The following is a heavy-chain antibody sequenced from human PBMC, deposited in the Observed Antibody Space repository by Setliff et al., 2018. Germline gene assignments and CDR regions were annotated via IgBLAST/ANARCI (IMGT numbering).Heavy chain of an antibody. D-gene: IGHD4-17*01. Sequence: GASVKVSCKASGYTFTGHYIHWVRQAPGQGLEWLGWINPRTGVTNYARKFQGRVTMTRDTSITTVYMDLGRLRAEDTATYYCAKDTVNDGIWDFDSWGQGLLVTVSS. CDR3: AKDTVNDGIWDFDS. J-gene: IGHJ4*02. CDR1: GYTFTGHY. V-gene: IGHV1-2*02. CDR2: INPRTGVT.